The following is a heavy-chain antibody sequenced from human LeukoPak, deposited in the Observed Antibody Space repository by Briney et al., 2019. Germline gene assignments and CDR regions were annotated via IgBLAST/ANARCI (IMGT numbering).Heavy chain of an antibody. V-gene: IGHV4-59*01. Sequence: PSETLSLTCTVSGGSMIRYYWGWIRQPPGKGLEWIGYIYYTGTTLFDPSLSSRVSMSVDTSRSQFSLRLNSVTAADTAVYYCARLLPNTLPGLPYNYHYLDVWGKGTTVTVSS. D-gene: IGHD2-15*01. CDR2: IYYTGTT. J-gene: IGHJ6*03. CDR1: GGSMIRYY. CDR3: ARLLPNTLPGLPYNYHYLDV.